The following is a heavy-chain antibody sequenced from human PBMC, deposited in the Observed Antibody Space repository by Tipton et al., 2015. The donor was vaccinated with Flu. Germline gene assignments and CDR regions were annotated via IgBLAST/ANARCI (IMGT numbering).Heavy chain of an antibody. V-gene: IGHV3-48*03. Sequence: GSLRLSCAASGFTFSSYEMNWVCQAPGKGLEWLSYISSSGNTISYADSVRGRLTISRDNTKKSLYLQLNSLRAEDTANYYCATLTGDDYWGQGIMVTVSS. J-gene: IGHJ4*02. CDR3: ATLTGDDY. CDR1: GFTFSSYE. D-gene: IGHD7-27*01. CDR2: ISSSGNTI.